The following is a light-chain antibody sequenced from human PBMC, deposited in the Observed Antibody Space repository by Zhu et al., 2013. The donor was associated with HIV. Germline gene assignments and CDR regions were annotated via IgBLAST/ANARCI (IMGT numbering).Light chain of an antibody. J-gene: IGKJ4*01. V-gene: IGKV4-1*01. CDR1: QSVLYSSNNKNY. CDR3: QQYYSIPQT. CDR2: WAS. Sequence: DIVMTQSPDSLAVSLGERATINCKSSQSVLYSSNNKNYLAWYQQKPGQPPKLLINWASTRESGVPDRFSGSGSGTDFTLTISTLQAEDVAVYYCQQYYSIPQTFGGGTKVEIK.